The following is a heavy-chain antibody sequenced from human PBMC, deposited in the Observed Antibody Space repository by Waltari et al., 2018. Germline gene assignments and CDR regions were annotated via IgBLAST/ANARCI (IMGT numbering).Heavy chain of an antibody. D-gene: IGHD6-19*01. CDR3: SGGEVTGTDF. CDR1: GFSFSGSS. J-gene: IGHJ4*02. CDR2: IRREPYNYAT. Sequence: EVQVVESGGGLVQPGGSLKLSCATSGFSFSGSSIHWVRQTSGIGLEWVGRIRREPYNYATAYSASVKGRFTISRDDSKNTAFLQMNSLMTEDTAVYYCSGGEVTGTDFWGQGTLVTVSS. V-gene: IGHV3-73*01.